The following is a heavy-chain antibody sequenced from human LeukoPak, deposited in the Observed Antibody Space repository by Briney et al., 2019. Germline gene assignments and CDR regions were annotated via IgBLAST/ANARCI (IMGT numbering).Heavy chain of an antibody. CDR1: GFTFSSYG. D-gene: IGHD3-22*01. V-gene: IGHV3-30*02. CDR3: AKERNYYDRAFDI. CDR2: IRYDGSNK. Sequence: GGSLRLSCAASGFTFSSYGMHWVRQAPGKGLEWVAFIRYDGSNKYYADSVKGRFTISRDNSKNTLYLQMNSLRAEDTAVYYCAKERNYYDRAFDIWGQGTMVTVSS. J-gene: IGHJ3*02.